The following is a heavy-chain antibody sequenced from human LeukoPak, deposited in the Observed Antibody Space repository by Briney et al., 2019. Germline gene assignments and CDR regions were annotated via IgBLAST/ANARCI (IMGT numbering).Heavy chain of an antibody. D-gene: IGHD2-2*01. J-gene: IGHJ4*02. CDR3: AKDEEDIVVVPAEPFDY. V-gene: IGHV3-23*01. CDR2: LSGSGGST. CDR1: GFTFSSYG. Sequence: AGGSLRLSCAASGFTFSSYGMSWVRQTPGKGLEWVSSLSGSGGSTYYADSVKGRFTISRDNSKNTLYLQMNSLRADDTAIYYCAKDEEDIVVVPAEPFDYWGQGTLVTVSS.